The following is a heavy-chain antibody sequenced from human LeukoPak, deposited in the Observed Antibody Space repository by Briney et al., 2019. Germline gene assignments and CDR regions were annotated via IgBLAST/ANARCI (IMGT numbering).Heavy chain of an antibody. CDR2: INHSGST. J-gene: IGHJ5*02. Sequence: SETLSLTCAVYGGSFSGYYWSWIRQPPGKGLEWIGEINHSGSTNYNPSLKSRVTISVDTSKNQFSLKLSSVTAADTAVYYCARDWSGYCSSTSCSLGGWFDPWGQGTLVTVSS. CDR3: ARDWSGYCSSTSCSLGGWFDP. D-gene: IGHD2-2*01. CDR1: GGSFSGYY. V-gene: IGHV4-34*01.